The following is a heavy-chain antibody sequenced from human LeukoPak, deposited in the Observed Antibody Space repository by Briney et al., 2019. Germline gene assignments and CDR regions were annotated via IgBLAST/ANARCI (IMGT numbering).Heavy chain of an antibody. CDR3: GRGYPLLPIDY. CDR1: GFTFSSYS. J-gene: IGHJ4*02. D-gene: IGHD2-2*01. V-gene: IGHV3-21*01. Sequence: VGSLRLSCAASGFTFSSYSMNWVRQAPRKGLEWVSSISSSSSYIYYADPVKGRFTISRDNAKNSLYLQMNSLRAEDTAVYYCGRGYPLLPIDYWGQGTLVTASS. CDR2: ISSSSSYI.